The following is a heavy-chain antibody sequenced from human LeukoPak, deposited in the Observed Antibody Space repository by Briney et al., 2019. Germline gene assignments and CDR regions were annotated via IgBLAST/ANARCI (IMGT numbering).Heavy chain of an antibody. Sequence: ASVKVSCKASGYTFTSYYVHWVRQAPGKGLEWMGGFDPEAGEALSAQKFQGRVTMTEDTSTDTTYMELTFLRSEDTAVYYCATVIAAAPNTFDYWGQGSLVTVSS. CDR1: GYTFTSYY. V-gene: IGHV1-24*01. D-gene: IGHD6-6*01. CDR3: ATVIAAAPNTFDY. CDR2: FDPEAGEA. J-gene: IGHJ4*02.